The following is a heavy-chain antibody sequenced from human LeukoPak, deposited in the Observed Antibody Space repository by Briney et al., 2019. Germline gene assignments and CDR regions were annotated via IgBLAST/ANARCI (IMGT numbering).Heavy chain of an antibody. V-gene: IGHV4-39*02. CDR1: GVSIAVNHYY. CDR3: AREHRSSKYFDS. D-gene: IGHD6-6*01. Sequence: SETLSLTCSVSGVSIAVNHYYWGWIRQPPGKGLEWIGSGLYTGNTYSIPSLRSRVTISVDTSKNEFSLKMNSVTAADTAVYYCAREHRSSKYFDSWGQGALMIVSS. CDR2: GLYTGNT. J-gene: IGHJ4*02.